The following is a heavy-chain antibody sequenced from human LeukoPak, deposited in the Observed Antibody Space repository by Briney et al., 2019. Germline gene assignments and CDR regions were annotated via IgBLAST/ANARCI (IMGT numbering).Heavy chain of an antibody. J-gene: IGHJ4*02. D-gene: IGHD3-10*01. CDR2: IYYSGST. CDR1: GGSISSYY. Sequence: SETLSLTCTVSGGSISSYYWSWIRQPPGKGLEWIGYIYYSGSTNYNPSLKSRVTISVDTSKNQFSLKLSSVTAADTAVYYCARSGGSCYPDYWGQGTLVTVSS. V-gene: IGHV4-59*08. CDR3: ARSGGSCYPDY.